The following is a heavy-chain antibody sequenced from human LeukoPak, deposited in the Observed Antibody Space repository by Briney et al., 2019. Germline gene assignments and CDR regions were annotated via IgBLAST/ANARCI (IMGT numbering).Heavy chain of an antibody. J-gene: IGHJ4*02. D-gene: IGHD1-26*01. CDR1: GVSVTNYY. V-gene: IGHV4-4*07. Sequence: YPSETLSLTCTVSGVSVTNYYWAWIRQPAGKGLEWIGRTYISGSTNYNPSLKSRVTISIDKTKNEFSLRLRSVTAADTAVYYCARDYLVGAPLDSWGQGTLVTVSP. CDR2: TYISGST. CDR3: ARDYLVGAPLDS.